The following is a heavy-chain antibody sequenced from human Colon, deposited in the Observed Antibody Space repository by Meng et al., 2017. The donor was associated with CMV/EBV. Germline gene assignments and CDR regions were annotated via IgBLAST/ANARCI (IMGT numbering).Heavy chain of an antibody. J-gene: IGHJ4*02. Sequence: ITCTGAGPALVKPQQTLTLPCPFSGFPPTTTGAGVAWVRQPPGKAPELLALIHWDDDKRYSPSLKNRPNITKDTSKNQVVLSMTDLDPADTGTFYCARHSLTILTDWGQGALVTVSS. V-gene: IGHV2-5*02. CDR1: GFPPTTTGAG. D-gene: IGHD2-8*02. CDR3: ARHSLTILTD. CDR2: IHWDDDK.